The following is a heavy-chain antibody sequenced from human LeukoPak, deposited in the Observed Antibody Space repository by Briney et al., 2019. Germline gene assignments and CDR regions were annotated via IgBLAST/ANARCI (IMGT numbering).Heavy chain of an antibody. D-gene: IGHD6-13*01. CDR2: ISYDGSNK. V-gene: IGHV3-30*04. J-gene: IGHJ3*02. CDR1: GFIFSSYA. Sequence: PGGSLRLSCAASGFIFSSYAMHWVRQAPGKGLEWVAVISYDGSNKYYADSVKGRFTISRDKSKNTLYLQINSLRAEDTAVYYCARGGSSWDFAFDIWGQGTMVIVSS. CDR3: ARGGSSWDFAFDI.